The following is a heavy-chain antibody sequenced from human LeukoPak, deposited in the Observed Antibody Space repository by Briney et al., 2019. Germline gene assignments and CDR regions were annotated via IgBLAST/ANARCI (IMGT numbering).Heavy chain of an antibody. CDR1: GFTFSGYS. Sequence: GGSLRLSCEASGFTFSGYSLIWVRQAPGKGLEWISYISGSCSTIYYADSVKGRFTISRDNAKNSLYLQMNSLRDEDTAVYYCARDIPGGSSWGYYFDYWGQGTLVTVSS. J-gene: IGHJ4*02. CDR2: ISGSCSTI. D-gene: IGHD6-6*01. V-gene: IGHV3-48*02. CDR3: ARDIPGGSSWGYYFDY.